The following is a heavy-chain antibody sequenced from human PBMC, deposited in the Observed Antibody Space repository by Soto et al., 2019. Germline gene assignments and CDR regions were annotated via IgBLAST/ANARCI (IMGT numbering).Heavy chain of an antibody. V-gene: IGHV2-70*01. CDR3: ARTHTVRGVISMYHGMDV. J-gene: IGHJ6*02. D-gene: IGHD3-10*01. CDR2: VDWDDDK. Sequence: SGPTLVNPTQTLTLTCTFSGFSLSTSGVCVSWIRQPPGKALEWLALVDWDDDKYYTASLETRLTISKDTSKNQVVLTVTNMDPVDTATYYCARTHTVRGVISMYHGMDVWGPGTTVTVSS. CDR1: GFSLSTSGVC.